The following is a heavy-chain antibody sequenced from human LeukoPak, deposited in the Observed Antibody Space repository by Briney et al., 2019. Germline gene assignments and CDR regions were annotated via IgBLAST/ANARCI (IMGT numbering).Heavy chain of an antibody. V-gene: IGHV4-59*01. CDR2: IYYSGST. CDR3: ATLDSGKGWFDP. D-gene: IGHD5-12*01. CDR1: GGSISSYY. J-gene: IGHJ5*02. Sequence: SETLSLTCTVSGGSISSYYWSWIRQPPGKGLEWIGYIYYSGSTNYNPSLKSRVTISVDTSKNQFSLKVISVSAADTAVYYCATLDSGKGWFDPWGQGTLVIVSS.